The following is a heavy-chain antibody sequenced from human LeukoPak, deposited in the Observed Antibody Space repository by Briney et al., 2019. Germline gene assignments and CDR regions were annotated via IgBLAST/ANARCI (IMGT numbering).Heavy chain of an antibody. CDR2: ISSSSSTV. J-gene: IGHJ4*02. CDR3: ASISLRFLDY. CDR1: GFTFSSYS. V-gene: IGHV3-48*01. D-gene: IGHD3-3*01. Sequence: GGSLRLSCAASGFTFSSYSMNWVRQAPGKGLEWVSYISSSSSTVSYADSVKGRFIISRDNAKNSLYLQMNSLRAEDTAVYYCASISLRFLDYWGQGTLVTVSS.